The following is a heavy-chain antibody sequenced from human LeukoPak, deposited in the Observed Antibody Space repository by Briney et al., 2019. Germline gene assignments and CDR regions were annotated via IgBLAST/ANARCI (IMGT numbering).Heavy chain of an antibody. CDR1: GGTFSSYA. CDR2: IIPIFGTA. Sequence: SVKVSCKAFGGTFSSYAISWVRQAPGQGLEWMGGIIPIFGTANYAQKFQGRVTITADESTSTAYMELSSLRDEDTAVYYCARDPYSGGYGAYYYMDVWGKGTTVTVSS. D-gene: IGHD6-19*01. J-gene: IGHJ6*03. V-gene: IGHV1-69*13. CDR3: ARDPYSGGYGAYYYMDV.